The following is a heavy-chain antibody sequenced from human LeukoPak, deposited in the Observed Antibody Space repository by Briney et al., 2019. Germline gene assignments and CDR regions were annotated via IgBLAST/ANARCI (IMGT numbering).Heavy chain of an antibody. V-gene: IGHV3-53*01. Sequence: PGGSLRLSCAASGFTVSSNYMNWVRQVPGKGLEWVSIIYSGGNTYYADSVKGRFTISRDNSQNTLYLQMNSLRPEDTAVYYCTRLLYYYDSTIYQRYFDYWGQGTLVTVSS. CDR3: TRLLYYYDSTIYQRYFDY. CDR1: GFTVSSNY. D-gene: IGHD3-22*01. CDR2: IYSGGNT. J-gene: IGHJ4*02.